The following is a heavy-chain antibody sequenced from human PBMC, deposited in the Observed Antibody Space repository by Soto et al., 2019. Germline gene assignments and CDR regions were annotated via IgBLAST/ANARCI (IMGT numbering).Heavy chain of an antibody. CDR1: GYSFTNND. CDR2: MNPGSGDT. V-gene: IGHV1-8*01. J-gene: IGHJ5*02. D-gene: IGHD3-10*01. Sequence: GASVKASCKASGYSFTNNDVSWVRQATGQGLEWMGWMNPGSGDTGYAQKFQGRVTMTRDISIATAYMELSGLRSDDTAIYYCARMATFGSLNWFDPWGQGTLVTVSS. CDR3: ARMATFGSLNWFDP.